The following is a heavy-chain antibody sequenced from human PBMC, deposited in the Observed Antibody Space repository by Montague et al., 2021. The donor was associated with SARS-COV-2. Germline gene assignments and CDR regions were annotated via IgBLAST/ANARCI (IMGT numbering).Heavy chain of an antibody. Sequence: SETLSLTCAVYGGSFSVSGYYWSWIRQPQGKGLEWIGEINHRGTTTYNPSLNSRVTMSVDTSKNQFSLNLSSVSAADTAVYYCARISIGSSGGGWYNYNGMDVWGQGTTVIVSS. V-gene: IGHV4-34*01. CDR3: ARISIGSSGGGWYNYNGMDV. CDR1: GGSFSVSGYY. CDR2: INHRGTT. D-gene: IGHD6-19*01. J-gene: IGHJ6*02.